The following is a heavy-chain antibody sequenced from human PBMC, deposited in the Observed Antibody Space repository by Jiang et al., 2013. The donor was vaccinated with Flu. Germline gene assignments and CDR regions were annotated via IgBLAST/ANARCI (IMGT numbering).Heavy chain of an antibody. CDR1: GFTFSSYS. Sequence: VQLLESGGGLVKPGGSLRLSCAASGFTFSSYSMNWVRQAPGKGLEWVSSISSSSSYIYYADSVKGRFTISRDNAKNSLYLQMNSLRAEDTAVYYCARIVLQSEGYFDLWGRGTLVTVSS. J-gene: IGHJ2*01. CDR2: ISSSSSYI. V-gene: IGHV3-21*01. CDR3: ARIVLQSEGYFDL. D-gene: IGHD5-24*01.